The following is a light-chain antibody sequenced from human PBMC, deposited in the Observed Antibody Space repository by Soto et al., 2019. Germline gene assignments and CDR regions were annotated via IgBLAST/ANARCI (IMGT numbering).Light chain of an antibody. CDR2: EVT. V-gene: IGLV2-8*01. CDR3: SSYAGSRGWV. Sequence: QSVLTQPPSASGSPGQSVTISCTGTSSDVGGYNYVSWYQQHPGKAPKLMIYEVTKRPSGVPDRFSGSKSGNTASLTVSGLQAEDEADDYCSSYAGSRGWVFGGGTKVTVL. J-gene: IGLJ3*02. CDR1: SSDVGGYNY.